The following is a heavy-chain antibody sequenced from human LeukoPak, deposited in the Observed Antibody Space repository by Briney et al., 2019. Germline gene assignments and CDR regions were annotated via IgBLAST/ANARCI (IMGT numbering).Heavy chain of an antibody. CDR1: GGSISSGSYY. J-gene: IGHJ2*01. CDR2: IYTSGST. V-gene: IGHV4-61*02. D-gene: IGHD3-3*01. CDR3: ATTYYDFWSGYFRYFDL. Sequence: SETLSLTCTVSGGSISSGSYYWSWIRQPAGKGQEWIGRIYTSGSTNYNPSLKSRVTISVDTSKNQFSLKLSSVTAADTAVYYCATTYYDFWSGYFRYFDLWGRGTLVTVSS.